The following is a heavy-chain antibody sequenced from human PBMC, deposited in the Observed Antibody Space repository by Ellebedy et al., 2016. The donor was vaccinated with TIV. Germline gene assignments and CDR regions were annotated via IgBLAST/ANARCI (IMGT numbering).Heavy chain of an antibody. J-gene: IGHJ6*02. CDR2: ISYDGSNK. D-gene: IGHD4-17*01. V-gene: IGHV3-30-3*01. Sequence: GESLKISXAASGITFSSYAMHWVRQAPGKGLEWVAVISYDGSNKYYADSVKGRFTISRDNAKNSLYLQMNSLRAEDTALYYCAKATVTTSYYYYGMDVWGQGTTVTVSS. CDR3: AKATVTTSYYYYGMDV. CDR1: GITFSSYA.